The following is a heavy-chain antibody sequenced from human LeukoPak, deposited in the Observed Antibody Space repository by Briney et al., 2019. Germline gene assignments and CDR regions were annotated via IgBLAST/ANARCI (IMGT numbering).Heavy chain of an antibody. Sequence: SETLSLTCTVSGGSISSYYWSWIRQPPGKGLEWIGYIYYSGSTNYNPSLKSRVTISVDTSKNQFSLKLSSVTAADTAVYYCARGPYSSSWYSVSSKYYFDYWGQGTLVTVSS. CDR3: ARGPYSSSWYSVSSKYYFDY. CDR2: IYYSGST. V-gene: IGHV4-59*01. D-gene: IGHD6-13*01. J-gene: IGHJ4*02. CDR1: GGSISSYY.